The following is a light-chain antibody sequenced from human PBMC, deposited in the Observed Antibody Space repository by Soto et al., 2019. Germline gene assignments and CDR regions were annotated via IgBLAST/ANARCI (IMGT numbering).Light chain of an antibody. CDR2: DVS. Sequence: QSVLTQPASVSGSPGQSITISCTGTSSDVGGYNYVSWHQQHPGKAPKFMIYDVSNRPSGVSNRFSGSKSGNTASLTISGLQAEDEADYYCCSYTTSNTRQIVFGTGTKLTVL. CDR1: SSDVGGYNY. V-gene: IGLV2-14*03. CDR3: CSYTTSNTRQIV. J-gene: IGLJ1*01.